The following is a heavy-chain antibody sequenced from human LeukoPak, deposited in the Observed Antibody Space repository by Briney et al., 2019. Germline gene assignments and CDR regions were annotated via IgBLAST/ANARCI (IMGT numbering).Heavy chain of an antibody. Sequence: GGSLRLSCAASGFTFSSYEMNWVRQAPGKGLEWVSYISSSGSTIYYADSVKGRFTISRDNAKNSLYLQMNSLRAEDTAVYYCARSDTIAVAGNDYYYGMDVWGKGTTVIVSS. J-gene: IGHJ6*04. V-gene: IGHV3-48*03. CDR3: ARSDTIAVAGNDYYYGMDV. CDR1: GFTFSSYE. CDR2: ISSSGSTI. D-gene: IGHD6-19*01.